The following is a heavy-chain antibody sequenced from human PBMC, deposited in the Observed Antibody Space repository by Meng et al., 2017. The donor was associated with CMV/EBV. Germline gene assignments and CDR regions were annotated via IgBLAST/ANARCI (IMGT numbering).Heavy chain of an antibody. CDR3: AAEYVYYYGSGSYYNPLYYYYGMDV. V-gene: IGHV1-69*05. CDR1: GGTFSSYA. J-gene: IGHJ6*02. CDR2: IIPIFGTA. Sequence: SVKVSCKASGGTFSSYAISWVRQAPGQGLEWMGGIIPIFGTANYAQKFQGRVTITTGESTSTAYMELSSLRSEDTAVYYCAAEYVYYYGSGSYYNPLYYYYGMDVWGQGTTVTVSS. D-gene: IGHD3-10*01.